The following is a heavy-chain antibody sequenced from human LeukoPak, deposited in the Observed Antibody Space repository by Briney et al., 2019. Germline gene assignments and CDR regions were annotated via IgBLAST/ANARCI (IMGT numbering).Heavy chain of an antibody. V-gene: IGHV3-74*01. J-gene: IGHJ6*02. D-gene: IGHD4-17*01. Sequence: GGSLRLSCATSGFIFGNYRMHWVRQAPGKGLVWVSRINSDGSGTDYADSVKGRFTISRDNAKNSLYLQMNSLRAEDTAVFYCARVTHDYGDYIPYHYYYGMDVWGQGTTVTVSS. CDR1: GFIFGNYR. CDR3: ARVTHDYGDYIPYHYYYGMDV. CDR2: INSDGSGT.